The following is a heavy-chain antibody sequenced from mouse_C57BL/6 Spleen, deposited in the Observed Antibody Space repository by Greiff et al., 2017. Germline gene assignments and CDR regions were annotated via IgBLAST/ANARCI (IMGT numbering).Heavy chain of an antibody. V-gene: IGHV1-81*01. CDR3: ARDITTVVATPFAY. Sequence: VQLQQSGAELARPGASVKLSCKASGYTFTSYGISWVKQRTGQGLEWIGEIYPRSGNNYYNEKFKGKATLTADKSSSTAYMELRSLTSEDSAVYFCARDITTVVATPFAYWGQGTLVTVSA. J-gene: IGHJ3*01. CDR1: GYTFTSYG. D-gene: IGHD1-1*01. CDR2: IYPRSGNN.